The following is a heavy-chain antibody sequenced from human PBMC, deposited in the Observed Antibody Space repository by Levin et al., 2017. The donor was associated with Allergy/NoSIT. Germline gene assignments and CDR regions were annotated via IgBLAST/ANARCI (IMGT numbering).Heavy chain of an antibody. D-gene: IGHD6-13*01. CDR2: IGASSGTT. J-gene: IGHJ4*02. CDR3: ARHLGAAGREYDY. CDR1: GFTFSNYP. V-gene: IGHV3-23*01. Sequence: GGSLRLSCTASGFTFSNYPMSWVRQTPGKGLEWVSAIGASSGTTYYADSVKGRFTISKDYSKDILYLQMNSLRAEDTAVSYCARHLGAAGREYDYWGRGTLVTVSS.